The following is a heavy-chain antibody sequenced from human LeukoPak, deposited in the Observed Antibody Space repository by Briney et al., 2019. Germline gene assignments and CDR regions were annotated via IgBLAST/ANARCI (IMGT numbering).Heavy chain of an antibody. D-gene: IGHD6-13*01. Sequence: SVKVSCKASGGTFSSYAISWVRQAPGQGLEWMGRIIPILGIANYAQKFQGRVTITADKSTSTAYMELSSLRSEDTAVYYCASIPDSSCWYLFLTSWGQGTLVTVSS. J-gene: IGHJ4*02. CDR1: GGTFSSYA. CDR2: IIPILGIA. V-gene: IGHV1-69*04. CDR3: ASIPDSSCWYLFLTS.